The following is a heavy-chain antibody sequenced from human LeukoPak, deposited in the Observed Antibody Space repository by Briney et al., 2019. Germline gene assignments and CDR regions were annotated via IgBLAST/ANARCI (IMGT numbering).Heavy chain of an antibody. D-gene: IGHD5-12*01. CDR3: ARRSRGYSGYDEAGAIDY. CDR1: GGSISSSSYY. V-gene: IGHV4-39*01. J-gene: IGHJ4*02. Sequence: KPSETLSLTCTVSGGSISSSSYYWGWIRQPPGEGLEWIGSIYYSGSTYYNPSLKSRVTISVDTSKNQFSLKLSSVTAADTAVYYCARRSRGYSGYDEAGAIDYWGQGTLVTVSS. CDR2: IYYSGST.